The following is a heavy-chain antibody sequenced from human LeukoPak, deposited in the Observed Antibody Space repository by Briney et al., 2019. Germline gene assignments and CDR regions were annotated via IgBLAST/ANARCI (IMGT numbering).Heavy chain of an antibody. J-gene: IGHJ4*02. CDR2: INHSGST. CDR1: GGSFSGYY. D-gene: IGHD3-3*01. Sequence: SETLSLTCAVYGGSFSGYYWSWIRQPPGKGLEWIGEINHSGSTNCNPSLKSRVTISVDTSKNQFSLKLSSVTAADTAVYYCARDPLTYYDFWSGFTSSVYWGQGTLVTVSS. CDR3: ARDPLTYYDFWSGFTSSVY. V-gene: IGHV4-34*01.